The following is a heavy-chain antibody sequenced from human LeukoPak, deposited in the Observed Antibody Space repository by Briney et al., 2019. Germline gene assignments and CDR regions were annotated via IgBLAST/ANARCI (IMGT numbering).Heavy chain of an antibody. J-gene: IGHJ4*02. D-gene: IGHD2-15*01. Sequence: GGSLRLSCAASGFTFSSYGMHWVRQAPGKGLEWVAVILYDGSNKYYADPVKGRFTISRDNSKNTPYMQMNSLRAEDTAVYYCAKGNNGCYDSWGQGTLVTVSS. CDR2: ILYDGSNK. V-gene: IGHV3-33*06. CDR1: GFTFSSYG. CDR3: AKGNNGCYDS.